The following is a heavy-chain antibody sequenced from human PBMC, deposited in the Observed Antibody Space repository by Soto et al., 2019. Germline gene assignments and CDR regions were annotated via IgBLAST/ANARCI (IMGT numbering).Heavy chain of an antibody. CDR1: GYTFTSYA. CDR2: INAGNGNT. CDR3: ARGGGVGFGDYTTGGMDV. V-gene: IGHV1-3*01. Sequence: QVQLVQSGAEVKKPGASVKVSCKASGYTFTSYAMHWVRQAPGQRLEWMGWINAGNGNTKYSQKFQGRVTITRDTSASTAYMELSSPRSEDTAVYYCARGGGVGFGDYTTGGMDVWGQGTTVTVSS. D-gene: IGHD2-8*02. J-gene: IGHJ6*02.